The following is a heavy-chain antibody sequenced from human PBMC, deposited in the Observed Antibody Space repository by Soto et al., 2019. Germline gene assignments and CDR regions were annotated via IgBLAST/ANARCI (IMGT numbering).Heavy chain of an antibody. V-gene: IGHV1-69*01. CDR1: GGTFSSYA. D-gene: IGHD5-12*01. J-gene: IGHJ4*02. Sequence: QVQLVQSGAEVKKPGSSVKVSCKASGGTFSSYAIRWVRQAPGQGLEWMGGINPIFGTANYPQKFQGRVTITADESTSTAYIELSSLRSEDTGVYFCARKCSGCEGFFDYWGQGTLVTVSS. CDR2: INPIFGTA. CDR3: ARKCSGCEGFFDY.